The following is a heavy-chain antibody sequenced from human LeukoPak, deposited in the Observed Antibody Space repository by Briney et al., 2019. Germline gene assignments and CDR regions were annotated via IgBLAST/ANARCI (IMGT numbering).Heavy chain of an antibody. CDR1: GFTFSSYA. V-gene: IGHV3-23*01. CDR2: ISGSGGST. CDR3: ARDGVIVVPAVVDAFDI. D-gene: IGHD2-2*01. J-gene: IGHJ3*02. Sequence: GGSLRLSCAASGFTFSSYAMSWVRQAPGKGLEWVSAISGSGGSTYYADSVKGRFTISRDNSKNTLYLQMNSLRAEDTAVYYCARDGVIVVPAVVDAFDIWGQGTMVTVSS.